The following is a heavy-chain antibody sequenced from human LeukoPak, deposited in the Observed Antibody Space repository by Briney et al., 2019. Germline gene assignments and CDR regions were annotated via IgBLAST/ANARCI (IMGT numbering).Heavy chain of an antibody. CDR2: IYPGDSDT. CDR3: AKETDGGSYGDDAFDI. Sequence: GESLKISCKGSGYSFTSYWIGWVRQMPGKGLEWMGIIYPGDSDTRYSPSFQGQVTISADKSISTAYLQWSSLKASDTAMYYCAKETDGGSYGDDAFDIWGQGTMVTVSS. CDR1: GYSFTSYW. D-gene: IGHD1-26*01. V-gene: IGHV5-51*01. J-gene: IGHJ3*02.